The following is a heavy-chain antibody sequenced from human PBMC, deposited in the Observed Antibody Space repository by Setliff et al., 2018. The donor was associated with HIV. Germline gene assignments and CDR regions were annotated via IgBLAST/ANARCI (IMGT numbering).Heavy chain of an antibody. Sequence: AETLSLTCTISGGSISSSSDYWGWIRQPPGKGLEWIGYIYYSGSTYYNPSLKSRITISVDTSKNQFSLKLSSVTAADTAVYYCAREYCSAGSCYSGRWGQGMLVTVSS. J-gene: IGHJ4*02. CDR1: GGSISSSSDY. CDR2: IYYSGST. V-gene: IGHV4-39*02. D-gene: IGHD2-15*01. CDR3: AREYCSAGSCYSGR.